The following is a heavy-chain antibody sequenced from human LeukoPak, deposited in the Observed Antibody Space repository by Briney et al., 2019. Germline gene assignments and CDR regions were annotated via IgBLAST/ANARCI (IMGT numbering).Heavy chain of an antibody. J-gene: IGHJ3*02. CDR2: IYYSGST. V-gene: IGHV4-59*01. CDR1: GGSISSYY. D-gene: IGHD1-26*01. CDR3: AREGGSYGGAFDI. Sequence: SETLSLTCTVSGGSISSYYWSWIRQPPGKGLEWIGYIYYSGSTNYNPSLKSRVTISEDTSKNQFSLKLSSVTAADTAVYYCAREGGSYGGAFDIWGQGTKVTVSS.